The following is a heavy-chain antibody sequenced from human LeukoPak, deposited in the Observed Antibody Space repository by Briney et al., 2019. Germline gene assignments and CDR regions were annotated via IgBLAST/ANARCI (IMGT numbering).Heavy chain of an antibody. Sequence: WASVKVSCKASGGTFSSYAISWVRQASGQGLEWMGRIIPIFGTANYAQKFQGRVTITTDESTSTAYMELSSLRSEDTAVYYCARNRMGSDYYYYYMDVWGKGTTVTVSS. CDR2: IIPIFGTA. V-gene: IGHV1-69*05. CDR3: ARNRMGSDYYYYYMDV. D-gene: IGHD3-10*01. CDR1: GGTFSSYA. J-gene: IGHJ6*03.